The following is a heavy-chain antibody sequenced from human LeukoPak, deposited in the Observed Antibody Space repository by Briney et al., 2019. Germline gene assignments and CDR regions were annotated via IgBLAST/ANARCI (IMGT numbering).Heavy chain of an antibody. CDR2: FDPEDGET. V-gene: IGHV1-24*01. Sequence: ASVKVSCKVSGYTLTELSMHWVRQAPGKGLEWMGGFDPEDGETIYAQKFQGRVTMTEDTSTDTAYKELSSLRSEDTAVYYCATGEAAPSPVYYWGQGTLVTVSS. CDR1: GYTLTELS. D-gene: IGHD6-13*01. J-gene: IGHJ4*02. CDR3: ATGEAAPSPVYY.